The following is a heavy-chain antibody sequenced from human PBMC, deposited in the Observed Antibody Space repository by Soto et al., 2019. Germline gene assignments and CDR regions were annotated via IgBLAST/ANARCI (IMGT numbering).Heavy chain of an antibody. CDR2: IYYSGTT. D-gene: IGHD5-18*01. J-gene: IGHJ6*02. CDR1: GGSISSGDYY. V-gene: IGHV4-30-4*01. CDR3: ARALIQLWPHYYYGMDV. Sequence: PSETLSLTCTVSGGSISSGDYYWSCIRQPPGKGLEWIGYIYYSGTTYYNPSLKSRVTISVDTSKNQFSLKVSSVTAADTAVYYCARALIQLWPHYYYGMDVWGQGTTVTVSS.